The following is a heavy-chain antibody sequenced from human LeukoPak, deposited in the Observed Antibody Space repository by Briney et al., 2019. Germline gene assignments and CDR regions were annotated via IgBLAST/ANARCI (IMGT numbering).Heavy chain of an antibody. D-gene: IGHD3-22*01. CDR1: GFTFSSYA. CDR2: ISGSGGST. J-gene: IGHJ3*02. Sequence: GGSLRLSCAASGFTFSSYAMSWVRQAPGKGLEWVSAISGSGGSTYYADSVKGRFTISRDNSKNTLYLQMNSLRAEDTAVYYCAKDPHPYYYDSSGYDNALDIWGQGTMVTVSS. CDR3: AKDPHPYYYDSSGYDNALDI. V-gene: IGHV3-23*01.